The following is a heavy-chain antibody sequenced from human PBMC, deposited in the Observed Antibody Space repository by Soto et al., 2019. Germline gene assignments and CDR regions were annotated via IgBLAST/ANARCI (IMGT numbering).Heavy chain of an antibody. CDR3: ARANGVLGRAYYFDY. CDR1: GFTFRSYG. D-gene: IGHD1-26*01. J-gene: IGHJ4*02. Sequence: QVQLVESGGGVVQPGRSLRLSCAASGFTFRSYGMHWVRQAPGKGLAWVAVIWYDGSNKYYADSVKGRFTISRDNSKNTLYLQMNSLRAEDTAVDYCARANGVLGRAYYFDYWGQGTLVTVSS. V-gene: IGHV3-33*01. CDR2: IWYDGSNK.